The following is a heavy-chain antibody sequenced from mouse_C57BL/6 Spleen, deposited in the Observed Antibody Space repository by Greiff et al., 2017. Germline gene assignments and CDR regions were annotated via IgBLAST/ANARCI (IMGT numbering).Heavy chain of an antibody. CDR3: ARSPYGGFDY. D-gene: IGHD1-1*01. CDR2: IRNKANGYTT. J-gene: IGHJ2*01. V-gene: IGHV7-3*01. CDR1: GFTFTDYY. Sequence: EVKLVESGGGLVQPGGSLSLSCAASGFTFTDYYMSWVRQPPGKALEWLGFIRNKANGYTTEYSASVKGRFTISRDNSQSILYLQMNALRAEDSATYYCARSPYGGFDYWGQGTTLTVSS.